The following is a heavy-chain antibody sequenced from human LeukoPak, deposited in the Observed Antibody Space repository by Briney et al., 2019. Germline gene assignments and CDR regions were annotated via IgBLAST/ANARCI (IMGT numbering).Heavy chain of an antibody. D-gene: IGHD2-21*02. J-gene: IGHJ6*03. V-gene: IGHV4-61*02. Sequence: SETLSLTCTVSGGSISSGNYYWSWIRQPAGKGLEWIGRIYISGSTNYNPSLKSRVTISVDRSKNQFSLKLSSVTAADPAVYYCARIYCGGDCRGYYYHYYMDVWGKGTTVTISS. CDR2: IYISGST. CDR1: GGSISSGNYY. CDR3: ARIYCGGDCRGYYYHYYMDV.